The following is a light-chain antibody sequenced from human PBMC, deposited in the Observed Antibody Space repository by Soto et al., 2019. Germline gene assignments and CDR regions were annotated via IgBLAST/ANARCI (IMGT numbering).Light chain of an antibody. J-gene: IGKJ2*01. CDR3: QQYKYWPPYT. Sequence: EIVMTQSPATLSVSPGERATLSCRASQSVSSNLAGYKQKPGQAPRILIYGAFTRATGIRARFSGSGSGPEFTLTISSLQFEHFAVYDCQQYKYWPPYTFGQGTKLEIK. CDR2: GAF. CDR1: QSVSSN. V-gene: IGKV3-15*01.